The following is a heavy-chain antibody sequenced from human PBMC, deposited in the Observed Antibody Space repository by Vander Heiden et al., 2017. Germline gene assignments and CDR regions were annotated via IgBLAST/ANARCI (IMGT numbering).Heavy chain of an antibody. V-gene: IGHV3-74*01. CDR2: INRDGSST. D-gene: IGHD5-12*01. CDR1: GFTFSNHG. CDR3: ARVQWGYGSYYFDY. Sequence: VQLVESGGALVQPAGPLRPSCEASGFTFSNHGMHWVRQAPGKGLGWVSRINRDGSSTSYADSVKGRFTISRDNAKNTVYLQRNSLRAEDTAVYYCARVQWGYGSYYFDYWGQGTLVTVSS. J-gene: IGHJ4*02.